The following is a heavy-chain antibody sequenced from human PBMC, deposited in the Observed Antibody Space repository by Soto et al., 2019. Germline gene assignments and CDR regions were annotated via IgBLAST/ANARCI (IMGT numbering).Heavy chain of an antibody. CDR3: ARAYSPGLFDP. J-gene: IGHJ5*02. CDR2: ISAYNGIT. Sequence: ASVKVSCKASGYTFTSYGISWVRQAPGQGLEWMGWISAYNGITNYAQKLQGRVTMTADTSTSTAYMELRSLRSDDTAVYYCARAYSPGLFDPWGQGTLVTVSS. CDR1: GYTFTSYG. D-gene: IGHD2-15*01. V-gene: IGHV1-18*01.